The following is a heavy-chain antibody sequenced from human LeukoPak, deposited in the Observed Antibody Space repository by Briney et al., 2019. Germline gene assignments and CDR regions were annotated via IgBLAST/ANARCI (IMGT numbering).Heavy chain of an antibody. V-gene: IGHV3-30-3*01. Sequence: PGGSLRLSCAASGFTFSSYAMHWVRQAPGKGLEWVAVISYDGSNKYYADSVKGRFTISRDNSKNTLYLQMHSLRAEDTAVYYCERISGSGSYSRGWGQGTLVTVPP. CDR1: GFTFSSYA. J-gene: IGHJ4*02. D-gene: IGHD3-10*01. CDR2: ISYDGSNK. CDR3: ERISGSGSYSRG.